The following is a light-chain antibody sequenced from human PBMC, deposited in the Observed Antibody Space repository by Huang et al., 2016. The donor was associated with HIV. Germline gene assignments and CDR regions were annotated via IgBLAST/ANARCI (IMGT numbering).Light chain of an antibody. CDR3: QRYGSSPIT. CDR1: QSVSSY. V-gene: IGKV3-20*01. J-gene: IGKJ4*01. Sequence: EIVLTQSPGTLSLSPGERATLSCRSSQSVSSYLAWYQQKPGQAPRLLIYVASSRATGIPERFSGSGSGTDFTLTISRLEPEDFAVYYCQRYGSSPITFGGGTKVEVK. CDR2: VAS.